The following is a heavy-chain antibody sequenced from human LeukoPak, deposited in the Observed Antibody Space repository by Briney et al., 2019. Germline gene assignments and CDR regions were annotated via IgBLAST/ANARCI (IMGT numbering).Heavy chain of an antibody. J-gene: IGHJ6*02. CDR1: GFTFSSYS. V-gene: IGHV3-21*01. CDR3: ARSNSGSYYYYYGMDV. CDR2: ISSSSSYI. Sequence: GGSLRLSCAASGFTFSSYSMNWVRQAPGKGLEWVSSISSSSSYIYYADSVKGRFTISRDNAKNSLYLQMNSLRAEDTAVYYCARSNSGSYYYYYGMDVWGQGTTVTVSS. D-gene: IGHD1-26*01.